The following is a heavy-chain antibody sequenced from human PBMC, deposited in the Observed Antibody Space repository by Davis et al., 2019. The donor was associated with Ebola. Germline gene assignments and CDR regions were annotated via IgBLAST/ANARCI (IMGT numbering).Heavy chain of an antibody. CDR3: ARDQATVTTSYFDY. CDR1: GGTFSSYA. V-gene: IGHV1-46*01. CDR2: INPSGGST. Sequence: ASVKVSCKASGGTFSSYAISWVRQAPGQGLEWMGIINPSGGSTSYAQKFPGRVTMTRDTSTSTVYMELSSLRSEDTAVYYCARDQATVTTSYFDYWGQGTLVTVSS. D-gene: IGHD4-11*01. J-gene: IGHJ4*02.